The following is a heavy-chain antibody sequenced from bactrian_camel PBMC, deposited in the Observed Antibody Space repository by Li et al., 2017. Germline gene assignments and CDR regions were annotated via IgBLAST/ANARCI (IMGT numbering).Heavy chain of an antibody. V-gene: IGHV3S60*01. J-gene: IGHJ6*01. CDR2: LDWYGKGP. CDR3: ASPLWAVLPSQVVHFGY. Sequence: VQLVESGGGSVQAGGSLRLSCTTSGFDFPNSFLAWFRQIPGKEREGVACLDWYGKGPVYADSVKGRFSISRDNAENAVYLQMNSLKPEDTAVYYCASPLWAVLPSQVVHFGYWGQGTQVTVS. CDR1: GFDFPNSF. D-gene: IGHD2*01.